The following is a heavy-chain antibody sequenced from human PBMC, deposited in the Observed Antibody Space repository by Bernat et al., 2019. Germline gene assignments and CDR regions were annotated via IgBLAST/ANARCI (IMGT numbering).Heavy chain of an antibody. Sequence: QLQLQESGPGLVKPSETLSLTCTVSGGSISRTSYYWGWIRQPPGKGLVWIGTIYYSGSIYYNPSLKSRVTISVDTSKNQFSLKLNSVTAAETAVYYCARHLGYTYGPDYWGQGTLVTVSS. V-gene: IGHV4-39*01. CDR3: ARHLGYTYGPDY. CDR1: GGSISRTSYY. CDR2: IYYSGSI. D-gene: IGHD5-18*01. J-gene: IGHJ4*02.